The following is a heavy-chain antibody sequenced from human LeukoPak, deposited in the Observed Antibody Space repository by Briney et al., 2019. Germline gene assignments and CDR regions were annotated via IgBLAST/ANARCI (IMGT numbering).Heavy chain of an antibody. J-gene: IGHJ4*02. V-gene: IGHV3-30-3*01. CDR2: ISFDGSNK. D-gene: IGHD3-16*02. CDR3: ARDHYDYVWGSYRRYYFDY. Sequence: GGSLRLSCAASGFTFSDHYMDWVRQAPGKGLEWVAVISFDGSNKYYADSVKGRFTISRDNSKNTLYLQMNSLRAEDTAVYYCARDHYDYVWGSYRRYYFDYWGQGTLVTVSS. CDR1: GFTFSDHY.